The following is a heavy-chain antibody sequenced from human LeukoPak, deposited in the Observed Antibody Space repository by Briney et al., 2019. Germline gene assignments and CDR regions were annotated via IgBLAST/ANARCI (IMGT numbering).Heavy chain of an antibody. D-gene: IGHD6-6*01. J-gene: IGHJ5*02. V-gene: IGHV1-24*01. CDR2: FDPEDGET. CDR3: ATSIAARSLFDP. Sequence: ASVKVSCKVSGYTLTELSMHWVRQAPGKGLEWMGGFDPEDGETIYAQKFQGRVTMTEDTSTDTAYMELSSLRSEDTAVYYCATSIAARSLFDPWGQGTLVTVSS. CDR1: GYTLTELS.